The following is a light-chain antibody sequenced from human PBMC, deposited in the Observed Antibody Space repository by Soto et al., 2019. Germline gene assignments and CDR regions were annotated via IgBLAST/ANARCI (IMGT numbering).Light chain of an antibody. J-gene: IGLJ2*01. CDR3: SSYTPSNTA. CDR1: SSDIGGYDY. Sequence: QSALTQPASVSGSPGQSITISCTGTSSDIGGYDYVSWFQQHPGKPPKLIIYEVSNRPSGVSYRFSGSKSGNTASLTISGLQAEDEADYYCSSYTPSNTAFGGGTKVTVL. CDR2: EVS. V-gene: IGLV2-14*01.